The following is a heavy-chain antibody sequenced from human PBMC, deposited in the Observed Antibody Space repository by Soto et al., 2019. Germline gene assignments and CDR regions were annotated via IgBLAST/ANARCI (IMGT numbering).Heavy chain of an antibody. CDR3: ARARLTYPTIDYPDAFDI. D-gene: IGHD4-17*01. CDR2: IYYSGST. Sequence: PSETLSLTCTLSGGSISSYYWCWIRQPPGQRLERSGYIYYSGSTNYNPSLKSRVTISVDTSKNQFSLKLSSVTAADTAVYYCARARLTYPTIDYPDAFDIWGQGTMVTVSS. J-gene: IGHJ3*02. V-gene: IGHV4-59*08. CDR1: GGSISSYY.